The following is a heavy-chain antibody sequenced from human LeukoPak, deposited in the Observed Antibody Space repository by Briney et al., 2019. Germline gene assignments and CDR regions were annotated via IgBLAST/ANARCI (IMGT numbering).Heavy chain of an antibody. CDR1: GGSISSYY. V-gene: IGHV4-39*07. CDR3: ARGYCGGDCEAFDI. CDR2: IYYSGST. Sequence: SETLSLTCTVSGGSISSYYWSWIRQPPGKGLEWIGSIYYSGSTYYNPSLKSRVTISVDTSKNQFSLKLSSVTAADTAVYYCARGYCGGDCEAFDIWGQGTMVTVSS. J-gene: IGHJ3*02. D-gene: IGHD2-21*02.